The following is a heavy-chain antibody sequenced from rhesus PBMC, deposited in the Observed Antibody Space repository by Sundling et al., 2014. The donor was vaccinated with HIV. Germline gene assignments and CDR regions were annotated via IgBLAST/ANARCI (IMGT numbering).Heavy chain of an antibody. CDR2: IYGATGNI. CDR3: ASLTPTGTDY. Sequence: QVQLQESGPGLVKPSETLSLTCAVSGGSISGYYWSWIRQAPGKGLEWIATIYGATGNIYYNPFLKSRVTISIDTSKNQFSLKLSSVTAADTAVYYCASLTPTGTDYWGQGVLVTVSS. CDR1: GGSISGYY. V-gene: IGHV4-165*01. D-gene: IGHD5-12*01. J-gene: IGHJ4*01.